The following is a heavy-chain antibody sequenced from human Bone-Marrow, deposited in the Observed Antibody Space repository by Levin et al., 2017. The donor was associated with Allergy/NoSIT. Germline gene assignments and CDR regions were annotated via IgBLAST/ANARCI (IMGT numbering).Heavy chain of an antibody. D-gene: IGHD2-2*01. V-gene: IGHV4-59*01. CDR3: ARVYCSTTSCYAADL. CDR2: IYDSGRT. Sequence: TPSETLSLTCTVSGGSISTFYWTWIRQPPGKGLEWIGYIYDSGRTNYNPSLKSRVTISVDTSKNQFSLKLTSVTAADTAVYYCARVYCSTTSCYAADLWGQGTLVTVSS. J-gene: IGHJ4*02. CDR1: GGSISTFY.